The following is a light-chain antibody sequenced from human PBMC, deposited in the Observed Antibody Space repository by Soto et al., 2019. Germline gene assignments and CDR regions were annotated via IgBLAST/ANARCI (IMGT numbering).Light chain of an antibody. CDR3: QQRITWPFT. CDR2: DAS. CDR1: QSVSSY. J-gene: IGKJ3*01. V-gene: IGKV3-11*01. Sequence: EIVLTQSPATLSLSPGERATLSCRASQSVSSYLAWYQQKPGQAPRLLIYDASNRATGIPARFSGSGSGTGFTLTISSLEPEDFAVYYCQQRITWPFTFGPGTKVDIK.